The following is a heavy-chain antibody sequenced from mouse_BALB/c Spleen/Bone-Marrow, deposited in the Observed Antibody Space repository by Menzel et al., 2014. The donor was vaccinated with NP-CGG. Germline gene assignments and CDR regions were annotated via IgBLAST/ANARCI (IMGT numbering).Heavy chain of an antibody. D-gene: IGHD1-1*01. CDR1: GYTFTSYW. CDR2: INPSNGRP. J-gene: IGHJ2*01. V-gene: IGHV1S81*02. Sequence: QFQLQQPGAELVKPGASVKLSCKASGYTFTSYWMHWVKQRPGQGLEWIGEINPSNGRPNYNEKFKSKATLTVDKSSSTAYMQLSSQTSEDSAVYYCARRTTTVVATDYWGQGTTLTVSS. CDR3: ARRTTTVVATDY.